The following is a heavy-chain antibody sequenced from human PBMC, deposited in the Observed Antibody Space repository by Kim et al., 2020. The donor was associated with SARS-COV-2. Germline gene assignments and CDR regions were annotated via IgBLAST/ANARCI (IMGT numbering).Heavy chain of an antibody. V-gene: IGHV1-3*01. CDR3: ARDRRYYYYYMDV. Sequence: YSQKFQGRVTITRDTSASTAYMELSSLRSEDTAVYYCARDRRYYYYYMDVWGKGTTVTVSS. J-gene: IGHJ6*03.